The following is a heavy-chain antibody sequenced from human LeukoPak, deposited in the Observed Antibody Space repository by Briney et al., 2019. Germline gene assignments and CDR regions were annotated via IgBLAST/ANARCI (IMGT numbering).Heavy chain of an antibody. J-gene: IGHJ6*03. D-gene: IGHD6-6*01. V-gene: IGHV4-59*01. CDR1: GDSIISYY. CDR3: ARVSSGIAARTHYYYYMDV. Sequence: PSETLSLTCTVSGDSIISYYWSWIRQPPGKGLEWIGNIYYSGSTNYNPSLKSRVTISVDMSKNQFSLKLNSVTAADTAVYYCARVSSGIAARTHYYYYMDVWGKGTTVTVSS. CDR2: IYYSGST.